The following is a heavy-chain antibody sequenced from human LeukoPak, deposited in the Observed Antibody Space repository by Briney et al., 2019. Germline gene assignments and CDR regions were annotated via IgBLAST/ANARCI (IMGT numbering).Heavy chain of an antibody. D-gene: IGHD3-22*01. CDR2: ISAYNGNT. Sequence: ASVKVSCKASGYTFTSYDINWVRQATGQGLEWMGWISAYNGNTNYAQKLQGRVTMTTDTSTSTAYMELRSLRSDDTAVYYCARDSPDYYDSSGFDYWGQGTLVTVSS. V-gene: IGHV1-18*01. CDR3: ARDSPDYYDSSGFDY. CDR1: GYTFTSYD. J-gene: IGHJ4*02.